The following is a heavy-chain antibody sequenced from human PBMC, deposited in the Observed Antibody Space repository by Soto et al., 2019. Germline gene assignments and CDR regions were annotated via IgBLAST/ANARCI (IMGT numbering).Heavy chain of an antibody. Sequence: ASVKVSCKASGYTFTSYGISWVRQAPGQGLEWMGWISAYNGNTNYAQKLQGRITMTTDTSTSTAYMELRSLRSDDTAVYYCARELEVVVAANVRYFDYWGQGTLVTVSS. CDR1: GYTFTSYG. J-gene: IGHJ4*02. CDR3: ARELEVVVAANVRYFDY. CDR2: ISAYNGNT. V-gene: IGHV1-18*01. D-gene: IGHD2-15*01.